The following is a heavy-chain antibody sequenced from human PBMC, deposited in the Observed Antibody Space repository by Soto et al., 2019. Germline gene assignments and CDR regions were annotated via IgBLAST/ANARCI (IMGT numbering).Heavy chain of an antibody. V-gene: IGHV1-46*01. CDR2: INPSGGST. CDR3: ARAPITMIVGTHAFDI. CDR1: GYTFTSYY. D-gene: IGHD3-22*01. Sequence: QVQLVQSGAEVKKPGASVKVSCKASGYTFTSYYMHWVRQAPGQGLEWMGIINPSGGSTSYAQKFQGRVTMTRDTSTSTVYMELSSLRSEDTAVYYCARAPITMIVGTHAFDIWGQGTMVTVSS. J-gene: IGHJ3*02.